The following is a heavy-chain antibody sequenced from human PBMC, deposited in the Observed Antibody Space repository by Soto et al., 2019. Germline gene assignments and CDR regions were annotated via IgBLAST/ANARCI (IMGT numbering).Heavy chain of an antibody. CDR3: AKNRGLQYYFDY. V-gene: IGHV3-23*01. Sequence: EVQLLESGGGLVQPGGSLRLSCAASRFTFDSYAMNWVRQAPGKGLEWVSTISGSGDYTYYADSVKGRFTISRDNSKNMMYLQMNSLRADDTAVYYCAKNRGLQYYFDYWGQGTLVTVSS. J-gene: IGHJ4*02. CDR1: RFTFDSYA. CDR2: ISGSGDYT.